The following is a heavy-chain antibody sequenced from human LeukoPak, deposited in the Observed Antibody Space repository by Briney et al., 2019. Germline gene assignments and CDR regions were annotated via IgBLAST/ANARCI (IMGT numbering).Heavy chain of an antibody. Sequence: PSETLSLTCAVYGGSFSGYYWSWIRQPPGKGLEWIGEINHSGSTNYNPSLKSRVTISVDTSKNQFSLKLSSVTAADTAVYYCARVFSRKWLMGSYFDYWGQGTLVTVSS. CDR3: ARVFSRKWLMGSYFDY. CDR2: INHSGST. J-gene: IGHJ4*02. CDR1: GGSFSGYY. D-gene: IGHD3-22*01. V-gene: IGHV4-34*01.